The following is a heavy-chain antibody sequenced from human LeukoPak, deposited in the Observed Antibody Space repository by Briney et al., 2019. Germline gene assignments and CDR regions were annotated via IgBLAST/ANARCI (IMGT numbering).Heavy chain of an antibody. D-gene: IGHD6-19*01. V-gene: IGHV3-30*18. CDR2: ISYDGSNK. J-gene: IGHJ5*02. CDR1: GFTFSSYG. CDR3: AKDRGSGWGFDP. Sequence: QPGRSLRLSCAASGFTFSSYGMHWVRQAPGKGLEWVAVISYDGSNKYYADSVKGRFTISRDNFKNTLYLQMNSLRAEDTAVYYCAKDRGSGWGFDPWGQGTLVTVSS.